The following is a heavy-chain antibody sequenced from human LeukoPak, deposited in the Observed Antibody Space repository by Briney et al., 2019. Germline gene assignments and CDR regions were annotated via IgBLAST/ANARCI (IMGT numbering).Heavy chain of an antibody. CDR2: ISGSGGST. CDR3: ARKRGIAGAKYYFDH. Sequence: GGSLRLSCAASGFTFSSYAMSWVRQAPGKGLEWVSAISGSGGSTYYADSVKGRFTISRDNSKNTLYLQMSSLRAEDTAVYYCARKRGIAGAKYYFDHWGQGTLVTVSS. CDR1: GFTFSSYA. V-gene: IGHV3-23*01. D-gene: IGHD6-13*01. J-gene: IGHJ4*02.